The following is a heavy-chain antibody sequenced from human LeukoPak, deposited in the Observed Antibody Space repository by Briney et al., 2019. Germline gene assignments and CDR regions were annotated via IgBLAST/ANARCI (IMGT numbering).Heavy chain of an antibody. CDR3: ARDSRSTSCCSGGNY. D-gene: IGHD2-2*01. J-gene: IGHJ4*02. CDR2: ISRSGDYT. CDR1: GFTFSDYS. V-gene: IGHV3-11*06. Sequence: GGSLRLSCAASGFTFSDYSMNWIRQAPGKGLEWVSHISRSGDYTNYADSLKGRFTISRDNAKNSLYLQMNSLRAEDTAVYYCARDSRSTSCCSGGNYWGQGTLVTVSS.